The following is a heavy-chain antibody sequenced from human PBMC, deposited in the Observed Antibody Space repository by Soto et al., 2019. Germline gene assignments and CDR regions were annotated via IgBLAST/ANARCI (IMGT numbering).Heavy chain of an antibody. CDR3: ARSEGGIRDY. CDR2: IDPSDSYT. J-gene: IGHJ4*02. D-gene: IGHD1-26*01. CDR1: GYSFTSYW. V-gene: IGHV5-10-1*01. Sequence: GESLKISCKGSGYSFTSYWISWVRQMPGKGLEWMGRIDPSDSYTNYSPSFQGHVTISADKSISTAYLQWSSLKASDSAIYYCARSEGGIRDYWGQGTLVTVSS.